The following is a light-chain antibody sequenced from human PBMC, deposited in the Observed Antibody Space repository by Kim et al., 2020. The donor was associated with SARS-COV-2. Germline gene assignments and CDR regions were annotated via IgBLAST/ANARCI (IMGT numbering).Light chain of an antibody. J-gene: IGLJ2*01. CDR2: EDN. V-gene: IGLV6-57*01. CDR1: SGSIASSY. CDR3: QSYDTANQV. Sequence: GKTVTISCTRSSGSIASSYLQWYQQRPGSSPTTVIYEDNQRPSGVPDRFSGSIDTSSNSASLTVSGLKTEDEAYYYCQSYDTANQVFGGGTQLTVL.